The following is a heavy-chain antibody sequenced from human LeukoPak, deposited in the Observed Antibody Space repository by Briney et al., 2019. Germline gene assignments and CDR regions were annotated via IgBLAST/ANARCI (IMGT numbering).Heavy chain of an antibody. CDR1: GFTFRSYW. Sequence: PGGSLRLSCVASGFTFRSYWMSWVRQAPGKGLEWVANIRQDGSEKYYVDSVKGRFTISRDNAKNSLYLQMNSLRAEDTAVYYCARDRHLTGYYHLDYWGQGTLVTVSS. CDR3: ARDRHLTGYYHLDY. J-gene: IGHJ4*02. D-gene: IGHD3-9*01. V-gene: IGHV3-7*01. CDR2: IRQDGSEK.